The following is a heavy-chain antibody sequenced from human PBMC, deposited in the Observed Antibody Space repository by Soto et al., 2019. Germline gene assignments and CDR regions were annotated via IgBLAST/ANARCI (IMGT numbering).Heavy chain of an antibody. CDR3: ASGIQLWLRRINNGYSG. Sequence: QVQLVQSGAEVKKPESSVKVSCKAPGGTFSTYAISWVRQAPGQGLEWMGGIIPMFGTANYAQRFQDRVMITEDESTNTVSMELSSLRSEDTAVYFCASGIQLWLRRINNGYSGWGQGTLVTVSS. D-gene: IGHD5-18*01. V-gene: IGHV1-69*12. CDR2: IIPMFGTA. J-gene: IGHJ4*02. CDR1: GGTFSTYA.